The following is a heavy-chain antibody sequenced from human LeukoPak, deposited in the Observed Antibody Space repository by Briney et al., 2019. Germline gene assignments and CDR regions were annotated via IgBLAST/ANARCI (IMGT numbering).Heavy chain of an antibody. CDR1: GFTFSSYA. V-gene: IGHV3-23*01. D-gene: IGHD3-10*01. CDR2: ISGSGGST. CDR3: AKSRYGSGSYCDY. Sequence: GGSLRLSCAASGFTFSSYAMSWVRQAPGKGLEWVSAISGSGGSTYYADSVKGRFTISRDNSKNTLYLRMNSLRAEDTAVYYCAKSRYGSGSYCDYWGQGTLVTVSS. J-gene: IGHJ4*02.